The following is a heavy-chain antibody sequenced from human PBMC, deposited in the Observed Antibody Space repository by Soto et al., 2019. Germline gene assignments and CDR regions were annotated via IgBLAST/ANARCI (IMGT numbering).Heavy chain of an antibody. CDR1: GFTFSSYS. CDR2: ISSSSSTI. Sequence: GGSLRLSCAASGFTFSSYSMNWVRQAPGKGLEWVSYISSSSSTIYYADSVKGRFTISRDNAKNSLYLQMNSLRAEDTAVYYCASGGSDIVATTNTFDYWGQGTLVTVSS. J-gene: IGHJ4*02. V-gene: IGHV3-48*01. CDR3: ASGGSDIVATTNTFDY. D-gene: IGHD5-12*01.